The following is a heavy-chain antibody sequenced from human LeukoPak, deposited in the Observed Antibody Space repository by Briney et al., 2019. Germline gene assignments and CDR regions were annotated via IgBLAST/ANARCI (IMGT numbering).Heavy chain of an antibody. CDR1: GFTFSSYT. CDR2: ISSTSGSI. J-gene: IGHJ5*02. D-gene: IGHD5-24*01. CDR3: ASSQTLEA. V-gene: IGHV3-21*01. Sequence: PGGSLRLSCAASGFTFSSYTMNWVRQAPGKGLEWVSSISSTSGSIYYADSLKGRFTISRDNAKNSLYLQMNSLSDEDTAVYYCASSQTLEAWGQGTLVTVSS.